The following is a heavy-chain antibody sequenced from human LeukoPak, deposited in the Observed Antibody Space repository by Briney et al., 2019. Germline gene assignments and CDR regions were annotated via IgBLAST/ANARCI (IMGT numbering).Heavy chain of an antibody. Sequence: GGSLRLSYAASGFTFSNSWMTWVRQAPGKGLEWVATIKDDGSDKYYVDSGKGRFIISRDNAKNSLHLQMSSLRVEDTAVYYCTNLGYTDWGQGTLVTVSS. V-gene: IGHV3-7*01. D-gene: IGHD5-18*01. CDR1: GFTFSNSW. CDR2: IKDDGSDK. J-gene: IGHJ4*02. CDR3: TNLGYTD.